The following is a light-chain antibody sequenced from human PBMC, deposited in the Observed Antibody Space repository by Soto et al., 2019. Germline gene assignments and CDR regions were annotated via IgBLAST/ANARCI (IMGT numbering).Light chain of an antibody. V-gene: IGKV3-20*01. CDR2: GAS. CDR3: QQYRGLSS. Sequence: EIVLTQSPGTLSLSPGERATLSCRASESVSSSYLAWYQQKPGQAPRLLIFGASSRATGTPDRFSGSGSGTDFTLTISRLEPEDFAVYYCQQYRGLSSFGPGTKVDIK. CDR1: ESVSSSY. J-gene: IGKJ3*01.